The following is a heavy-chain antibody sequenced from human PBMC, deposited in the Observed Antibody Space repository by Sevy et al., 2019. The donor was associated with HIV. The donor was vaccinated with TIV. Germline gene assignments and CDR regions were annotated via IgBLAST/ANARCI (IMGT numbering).Heavy chain of an antibody. D-gene: IGHD6-13*01. CDR2: IIPIFGTA. CDR3: ARDTAAAGGENWFDP. Sequence: ASVKVSCKASGGTFSSYAISWVRQAPGQGLEWMGGIIPIFGTANYAQKFQGRVTITADESTSTAYMELSRLRSEDTAVYYCARDTAAAGGENWFDPWGQGTLVTVSS. V-gene: IGHV1-69*13. J-gene: IGHJ5*02. CDR1: GGTFSSYA.